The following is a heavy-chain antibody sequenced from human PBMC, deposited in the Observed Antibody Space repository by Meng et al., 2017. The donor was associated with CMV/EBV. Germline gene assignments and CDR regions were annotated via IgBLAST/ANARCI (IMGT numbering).Heavy chain of an antibody. D-gene: IGHD6-13*01. CDR2: INPSGGST. V-gene: IGHV1-46*01. Sequence: ASVKVSCKASGYTFTSYYMHWVRQAPGQGLEWMGIINPSGGSTSYAQKFQGRVTMTRDTSTSTVYMELSSLRSEDTAVYYRARDPTRNSSSWYGLNYWGQGTLVTVSS. CDR1: GYTFTSYY. J-gene: IGHJ4*02. CDR3: ARDPTRNSSSWYGLNY.